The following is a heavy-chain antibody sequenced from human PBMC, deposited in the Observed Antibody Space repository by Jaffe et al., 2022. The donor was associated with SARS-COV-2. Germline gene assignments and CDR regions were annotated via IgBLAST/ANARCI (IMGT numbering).Heavy chain of an antibody. J-gene: IGHJ4*02. V-gene: IGHV3-30*18. CDR1: GFTFSSYG. D-gene: IGHD3-10*01. CDR2: ISYDGSNK. Sequence: QVQLVESGGGVVQPGRSLRLSCAASGFTFSSYGMHWVRQAPGKGLEWVAVISYDGSNKYYADSVKGRFTISRDNSKNTLYLQMNSLRAEDTAVYYCAKDRYYYGSGSYRYIDYWGQGTLVTVSS. CDR3: AKDRYYYGSGSYRYIDY.